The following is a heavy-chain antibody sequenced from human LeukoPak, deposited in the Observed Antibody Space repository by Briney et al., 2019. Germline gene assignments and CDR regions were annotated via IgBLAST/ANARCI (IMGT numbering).Heavy chain of an antibody. J-gene: IGHJ4*02. Sequence: GGSLRLSCAASGFTLSSYAMSWVRQAPGRARDGVSAISRSGCITYYADSVKDRITISRDNSTNTLYLQMNSLRAEDTAVYYCAKSVRGYSYGYSDYWGQGTLVTVSS. CDR2: ISRSGCIT. CDR3: AKSVRGYSYGYSDY. CDR1: GFTLSSYA. V-gene: IGHV3-23*01. D-gene: IGHD5-18*01.